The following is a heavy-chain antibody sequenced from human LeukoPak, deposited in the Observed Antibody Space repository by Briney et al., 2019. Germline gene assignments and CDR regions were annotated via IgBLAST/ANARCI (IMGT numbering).Heavy chain of an antibody. V-gene: IGHV3-21*04. CDR3: ARDTWGSSGWQPYYYYYMGV. D-gene: IGHD6-19*01. CDR2: ISSSSTYI. Sequence: GGSLRLSCAASGFTFSGYDMNWVRQAPGKGLEWVSSISSSSTYISYADSLKGRSTISRDNAMNSLYLQMNSLRAEDTALYYCARDTWGSSGWQPYYYYYMGVWGKGTTVTVSS. J-gene: IGHJ6*03. CDR1: GFTFSGYD.